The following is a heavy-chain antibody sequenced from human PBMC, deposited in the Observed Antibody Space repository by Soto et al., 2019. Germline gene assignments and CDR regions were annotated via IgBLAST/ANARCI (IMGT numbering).Heavy chain of an antibody. J-gene: IGHJ4*02. CDR1: GHTSADYG. CDR3: ATTDRTVPLKYELDS. CDR2: ITAYGGDT. D-gene: IGHD1-1*01. Sequence: QVHLVQSAAEVQKPGASVKVSCKASGHTSADYGINWVRQAPGQGLEWMGRITAYGGDTTKAQKVQGRLTLTTDRSTSTAYMELWNLMSDDTAVYYCATTDRTVPLKYELDSWGQGTLVTVSS. V-gene: IGHV1-18*01.